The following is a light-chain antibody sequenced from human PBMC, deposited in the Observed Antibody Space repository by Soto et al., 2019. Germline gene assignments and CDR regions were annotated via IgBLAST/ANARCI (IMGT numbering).Light chain of an antibody. CDR3: QQFGSAPPWT. V-gene: IGKV3-20*01. CDR1: QSVSDNY. J-gene: IGKJ1*01. Sequence: EIVLTQSPGTLSLSPGERATLSCRASQSVSDNYLAWYQQKPGQAPRLLIYGASSRTIGIPDRFSGSGSGTDLTLTISKLEPEDFAVYYCQQFGSAPPWTFGQGTKVEIK. CDR2: GAS.